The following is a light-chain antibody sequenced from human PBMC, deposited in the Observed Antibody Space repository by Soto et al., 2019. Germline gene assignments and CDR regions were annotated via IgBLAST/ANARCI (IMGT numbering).Light chain of an antibody. J-gene: IGKJ4*01. Sequence: DIQMTQSPSTLSASVGDRVTITCRASQSISNWLAWYQQKPGKAPKLLMYDASTLDSGVPSRFSGSGSGTEFTLTITSLQXDXXXXYYCQQYNSYSPLTFGGGTKVEIK. CDR1: QSISNW. CDR3: QQYNSYSPLT. V-gene: IGKV1-5*01. CDR2: DAS.